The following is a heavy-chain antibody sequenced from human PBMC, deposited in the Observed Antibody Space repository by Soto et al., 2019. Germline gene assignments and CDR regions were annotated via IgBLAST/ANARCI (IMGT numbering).Heavy chain of an antibody. V-gene: IGHV3-33*01. J-gene: IGHJ4*02. CDR2: VYYDGSNQ. CDR1: GFTFKNYG. Sequence: QVQLLESGGGVVQPGTSLRLSCAASGFTFKNYGMHWVRQAPGKGLEWVAIVYYDGSNQYYADSVKGRFTISRDNSKNTLYLQMNSLRVDDTAMYYCARDLSDYWGQGTLVTVSS. CDR3: ARDLSDY.